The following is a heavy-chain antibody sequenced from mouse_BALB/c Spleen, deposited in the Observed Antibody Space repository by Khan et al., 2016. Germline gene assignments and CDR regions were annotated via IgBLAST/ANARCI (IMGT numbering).Heavy chain of an antibody. CDR1: GFDFSRYW. Sequence: EVKLLEPGGGLVQPGGSLKLSCAASGFDFSRYWMSWVRQAPGKGLEWIGEINPDSSTINYTPSLKDKFIIPRDNAKNTLYLQLSNARFEDTALCYCGSAGYYGYLAYWGQGTLVTVSA. CDR2: INPDSSTI. J-gene: IGHJ3*01. V-gene: IGHV4-1*02. CDR3: GSAGYYGYLAY. D-gene: IGHD1-1*01.